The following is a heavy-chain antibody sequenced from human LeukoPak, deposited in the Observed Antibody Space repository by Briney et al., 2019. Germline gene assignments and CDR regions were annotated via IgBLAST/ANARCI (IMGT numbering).Heavy chain of an antibody. V-gene: IGHV3-7*01. CDR1: GFNISSYW. J-gene: IGHJ3*02. CDR2: IKQDGSEK. CDR3: ARSWYCSSTSCYTTGDAFDI. D-gene: IGHD2-2*02. Sequence: GGSLRLSCAASGFNISSYWLSWFRQAPGKGLVWVANIKQDGSEKYYVDSVKGRFTISRDNAKNSLYLQMNSLRAEDTAVYYCARSWYCSSTSCYTTGDAFDIWGQGTMVTVSS.